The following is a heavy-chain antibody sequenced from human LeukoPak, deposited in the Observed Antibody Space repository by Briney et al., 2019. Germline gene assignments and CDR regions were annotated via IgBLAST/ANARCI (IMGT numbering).Heavy chain of an antibody. CDR1: GGSINSYY. J-gene: IGHJ5*01. CDR2: IHFSGST. CDR3: ARGPARYSNFYPDS. Sequence: PSETLSLTCTVSGGSINSYYWGWIRQTPGKGLEWTASIHFSGSTYYSPSLKSRVTISIDTSKNQFFLRLTSMTAADTAVFYCARGPARYSNFYPDSWGQGALVTVSS. D-gene: IGHD5-12*01. V-gene: IGHV4-39*07.